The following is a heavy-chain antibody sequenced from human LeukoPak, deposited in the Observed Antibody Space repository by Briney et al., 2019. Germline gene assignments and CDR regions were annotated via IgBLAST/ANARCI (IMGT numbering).Heavy chain of an antibody. V-gene: IGHV4-34*01. Sequence: QTSETLSFTCAVYGGSLSGHYWSWIRQPPGKGLEWIGEINHSGSTNYNPSPKSRVTISVDTSKNQFSLKLSSVTAADTAVYYCARPTVGLDIWGQGTMVTVSS. J-gene: IGHJ3*02. D-gene: IGHD4-23*01. CDR3: ARPTVGLDI. CDR2: INHSGST. CDR1: GGSLSGHY.